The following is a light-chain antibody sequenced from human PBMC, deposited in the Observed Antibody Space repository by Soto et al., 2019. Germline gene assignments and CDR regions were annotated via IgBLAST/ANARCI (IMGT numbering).Light chain of an antibody. CDR1: QSVSSN. Sequence: EIVMTQSPATLSVSPGERATLSCRASQSVSSNLAWYQQKPGQAPRLLIYGASTRATGIPARFSGSGSGTEFTLTISSLQSKDFAVYYCQQYNNWLPTFGQGTRLEIK. CDR3: QQYNNWLPT. J-gene: IGKJ5*01. CDR2: GAS. V-gene: IGKV3-15*01.